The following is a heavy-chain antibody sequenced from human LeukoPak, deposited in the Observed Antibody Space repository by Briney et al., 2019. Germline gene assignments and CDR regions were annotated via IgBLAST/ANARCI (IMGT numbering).Heavy chain of an antibody. J-gene: IGHJ4*02. V-gene: IGHV3-30*03. CDR2: ISYDGSNK. D-gene: IGHD6-19*01. CDR1: GFILSSYG. Sequence: GRSLRLSCAASGFILSSYGMHWVRQAPGKGLEWVAVISYDGSNKYYADSVRGRFTISRDNSENTLYLQMNSLRAEDTAVYYCAREKQKYSSGWYCLDYWGQGTLVTVSS. CDR3: AREKQKYSSGWYCLDY.